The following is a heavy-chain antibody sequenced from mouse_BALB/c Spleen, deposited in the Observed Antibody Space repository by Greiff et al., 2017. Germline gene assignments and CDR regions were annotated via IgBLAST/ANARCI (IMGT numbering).Heavy chain of an antibody. D-gene: IGHD2-2*01. CDR2: INSNGGST. CDR3: ARDGYDFYFDY. J-gene: IGHJ2*01. V-gene: IGHV5-6-3*01. Sequence: DVKLVESGGGLVQPGGSLKLSCAASGFTFSSYGMSWVRQTPDKRLELVATINSNGGSTYYPDSVKGRFTISRDNAKNTLYLQMSSLKSEDTAMYYCARDGYDFYFDYWGQGTTLTVSS. CDR1: GFTFSSYG.